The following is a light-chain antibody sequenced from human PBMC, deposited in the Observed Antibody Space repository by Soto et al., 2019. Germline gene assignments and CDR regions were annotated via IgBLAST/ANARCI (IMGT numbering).Light chain of an antibody. Sequence: QSVLTQPPSVSGSPGQSVTISCTGTSSDVGSYNRVSWYQQPPGTAPKLMIYEVSNRPSGVPDRFSGSKSGNTASLTISGLQAEDEADYYCNSYTSSSTYVFGTGTKDRP. CDR2: EVS. J-gene: IGLJ1*01. CDR3: NSYTSSSTYV. CDR1: SSDVGSYNR. V-gene: IGLV2-18*02.